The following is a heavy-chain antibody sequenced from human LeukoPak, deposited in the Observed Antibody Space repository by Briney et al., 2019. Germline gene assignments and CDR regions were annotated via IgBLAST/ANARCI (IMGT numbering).Heavy chain of an antibody. CDR1: GGSIRSYY. D-gene: IGHD3-10*01. CDR2: IYYSGNT. Sequence: KPSETLSLTCTVSGGSIRSYYWNWIRQPPGKGLEWIGYIYYSGNTNYNPSLKSRVTISVDTSKNQFSLKLSSVTAADTAVYYCATDNSYGSGGYYTWGQGTLVTVSS. J-gene: IGHJ4*02. V-gene: IGHV4-59*01. CDR3: ATDNSYGSGGYYT.